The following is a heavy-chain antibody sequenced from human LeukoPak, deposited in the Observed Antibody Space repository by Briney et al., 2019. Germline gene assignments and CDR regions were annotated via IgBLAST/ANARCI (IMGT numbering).Heavy chain of an antibody. Sequence: GGSLRVSCVVSGFTVSTNYMSWVRQAPGKGLEWVSLIYSGGSTYYADSVKGQFTISRDNSKNTLYLQMNSLRAEDTAVYYCARRAGGYSHPYDYWGQGTLVTVSS. CDR1: GFTVSTNY. CDR3: ARRAGGYSHPYDY. CDR2: IYSGGST. D-gene: IGHD4-23*01. J-gene: IGHJ4*02. V-gene: IGHV3-53*01.